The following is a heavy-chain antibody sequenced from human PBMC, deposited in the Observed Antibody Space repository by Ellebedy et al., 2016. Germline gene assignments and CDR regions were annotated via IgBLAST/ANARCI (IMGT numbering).Heavy chain of an antibody. CDR1: GGSISSYY. V-gene: IGHV4-59*01. Sequence: SETLSLXXTVSGGSISSYYWSWIRQPPGKGLEWIGYIYYSGSTNYNPSLKSRVTISVDTSKNQFSLKLSSVTAADTAVYYCARATKQGYCSSTSCHRFYGMDVWGQGTTVTVSS. CDR2: IYYSGST. CDR3: ARATKQGYCSSTSCHRFYGMDV. J-gene: IGHJ6*02. D-gene: IGHD2-2*02.